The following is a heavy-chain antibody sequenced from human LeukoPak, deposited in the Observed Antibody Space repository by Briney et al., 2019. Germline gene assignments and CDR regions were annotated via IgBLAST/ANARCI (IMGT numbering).Heavy chain of an antibody. CDR2: IKQDGSEE. J-gene: IGHJ4*02. CDR1: GFTFSRYW. Sequence: GGSLRLSCATSGFTFSRYWMSWVRQVPRKGLEWVASIKQDGSEEYYEDTVKGRFTISRDNAKNSLYLLMNSLRVEDTAVYYCARDKGDYDRSGSLFVFGGQGSLVTVSS. V-gene: IGHV3-7*03. D-gene: IGHD3-22*01. CDR3: ARDKGDYDRSGSLFVF.